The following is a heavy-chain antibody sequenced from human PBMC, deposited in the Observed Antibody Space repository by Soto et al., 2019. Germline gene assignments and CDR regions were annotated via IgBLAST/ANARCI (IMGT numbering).Heavy chain of an antibody. CDR1: GFNFSGSA. CDR2: IRGRAKKYAT. V-gene: IGHV3-73*01. D-gene: IGHD4-17*01. Sequence: EVQLVESGGDLVQRGGSLKLSCTGLGFNFSGSALHWDRQPSGKGLEWVGRIRGRAKKYATSYATSVRGRFYLSRDDSKNTAFLQMNSLRDEDTGVYFCCVPGGDSFQDIWGQGTLVTVSS. J-gene: IGHJ4*02. CDR3: CVPGGDSFQDI.